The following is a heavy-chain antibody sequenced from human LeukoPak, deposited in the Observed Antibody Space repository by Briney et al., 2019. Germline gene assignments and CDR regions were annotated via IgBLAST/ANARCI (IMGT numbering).Heavy chain of an antibody. V-gene: IGHV1-2*02. J-gene: IGHJ5*02. D-gene: IGHD3-10*01. CDR3: ARVRITMVRSRDTVVSWFDP. CDR1: GYTFTSSD. Sequence: GASVKVSCKASGYTFTSSDINWVRQATGQGLEWMGWINPNSGGTNYAQKFQGRVTMTRDTSISTAYMELSRLRSDDTAVYYCARVRITMVRSRDTVVSWFDPWGQGTLVTVSS. CDR2: INPNSGGT.